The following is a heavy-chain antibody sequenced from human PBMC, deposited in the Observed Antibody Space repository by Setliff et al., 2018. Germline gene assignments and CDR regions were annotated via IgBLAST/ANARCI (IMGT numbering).Heavy chain of an antibody. CDR3: ALQQQLGPKIFDY. J-gene: IGHJ4*02. CDR1: GYIFTSYG. Sequence: ASVKVSCKASGYIFTSYGFSWVRQAPGQGLEWMGWISTYNGKTNYAQKFQGRVTMTTDTSTNTAYMELSSLRSEDTAVYYCALQQQLGPKIFDYWGQGTLVTVSS. V-gene: IGHV1-18*01. D-gene: IGHD6-13*01. CDR2: ISTYNGKT.